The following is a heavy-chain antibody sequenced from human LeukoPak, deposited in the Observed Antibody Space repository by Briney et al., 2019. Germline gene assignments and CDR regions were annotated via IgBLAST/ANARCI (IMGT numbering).Heavy chain of an antibody. D-gene: IGHD5-12*01. J-gene: IGHJ4*02. Sequence: GGSLRLSCAASGFTFSSYWMHWVRQAPGKGLVWVSRINSDGGSTSYADSVKGRFTISRDNAKNTLYLQMNSLRAEDTAVYYCAREGQAKSRIVATSIPDYWGQGTLVTVSS. CDR3: AREGQAKSRIVATSIPDY. CDR1: GFTFSSYW. CDR2: INSDGGST. V-gene: IGHV3-74*01.